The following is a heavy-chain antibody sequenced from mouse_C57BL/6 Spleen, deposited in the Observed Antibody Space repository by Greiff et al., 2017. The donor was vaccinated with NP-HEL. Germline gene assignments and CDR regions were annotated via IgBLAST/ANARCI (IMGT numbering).Heavy chain of an antibody. CDR3: ARPRGYVGYFDY. V-gene: IGHV5-17*01. CDR1: GFTFSDYG. CDR2: ISSGSSTI. Sequence: EVQLQQSGGGLVKPGGSLKLSCAASGFTFSDYGMHWVRQAPEKGLEWVAYISSGSSTIYYADTVKGRFTISRDNAKNTLFLQMTSLRSEDTAMYYCARPRGYVGYFDYWGQGTTLTVSS. J-gene: IGHJ2*01. D-gene: IGHD2-2*01.